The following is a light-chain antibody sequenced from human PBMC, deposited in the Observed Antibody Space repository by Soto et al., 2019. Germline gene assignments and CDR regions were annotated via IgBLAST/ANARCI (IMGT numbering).Light chain of an antibody. J-gene: IGLJ2*01. V-gene: IGLV2-23*02. CDR1: SSDVGSYNL. CDR3: CSYAGSSTFGVV. CDR2: EVS. Sequence: QSVLTQPASVSGSPGQSITISCTGTSSDVGSYNLVSWYQQHPGKAPKLMIYEVSKRPSGVSNRFSGSKSGNTASLTISGLQAEDEADYYCCSYAGSSTFGVVFGGGNKLTVL.